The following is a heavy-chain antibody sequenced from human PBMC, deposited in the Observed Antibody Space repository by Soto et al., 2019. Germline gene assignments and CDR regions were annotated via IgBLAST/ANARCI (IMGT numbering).Heavy chain of an antibody. CDR2: IYYSGST. D-gene: IGHD6-13*01. V-gene: IGHV4-31*03. Sequence: PSETLSLTCTVSGGSISSGGYYWSWIRQHPGKGLEWIGCIYYSGSTYYNPSLKSRVTISVDTSKNQFSLKLSSVTAADTAVYYCARGGSSEFDPWGQGTLVTV. J-gene: IGHJ5*02. CDR1: GGSISSGGYY. CDR3: ARGGSSEFDP.